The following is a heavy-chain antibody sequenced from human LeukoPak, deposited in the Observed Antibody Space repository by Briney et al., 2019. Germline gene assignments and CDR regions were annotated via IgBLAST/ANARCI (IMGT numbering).Heavy chain of an antibody. CDR2: IGASGDSI. CDR3: AKIPYVSDY. D-gene: IGHD3-10*02. CDR1: GFTFSSYA. J-gene: IGHJ4*02. Sequence: PGGSLRLSCAVSGFTFSSYAMIWVRQAPGGGLVWVSSIGASGDSIYYTDSVKGRFTISRDNSKNTLYLQMSSLRVEDTAVYYCAKIPYVSDYWGQGTLVTVSS. V-gene: IGHV3-23*01.